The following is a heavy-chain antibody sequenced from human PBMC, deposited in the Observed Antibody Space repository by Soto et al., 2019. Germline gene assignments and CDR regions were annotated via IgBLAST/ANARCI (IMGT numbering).Heavy chain of an antibody. Sequence: LRLSCAVSGFIVSDDYMSWVRQAPGKGLEWVSLIYGGGTTFFADSVKGRFTISRDDSKNTLYLQMNSLKTEDTAVYYCTTALLGYCSGGSCYYSDYWGQGTLVTVSS. J-gene: IGHJ4*02. CDR2: IYGGGTT. CDR1: GFIVSDDY. V-gene: IGHV3-53*01. D-gene: IGHD2-15*01. CDR3: TTALLGYCSGGSCYYSDY.